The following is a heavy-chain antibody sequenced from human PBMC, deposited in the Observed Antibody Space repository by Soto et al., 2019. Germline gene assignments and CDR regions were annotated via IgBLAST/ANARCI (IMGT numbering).Heavy chain of an antibody. J-gene: IGHJ4*02. D-gene: IGHD3-3*01. CDR2: ISGSGGST. CDR3: AKVESFWSGYYGY. Sequence: GVSLGLSCAAPGFTFSSYAMSWVRQAPGKGLEWVSAISGSGGSTYYADSVKGRFTISRDNSKNTLYLQMNSLRAEDTAVYYCAKVESFWSGYYGYWGQGTLVTVSS. CDR1: GFTFSSYA. V-gene: IGHV3-23*01.